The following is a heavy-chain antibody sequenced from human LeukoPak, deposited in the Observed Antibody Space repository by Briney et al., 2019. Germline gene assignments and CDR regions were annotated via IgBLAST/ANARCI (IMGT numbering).Heavy chain of an antibody. CDR3: ASRTDAFDI. Sequence: SETLSLTSAAYGWSFSGYYWSWIRQPPGKGLEWIGEINHSGSTNYNPSLKSRVTISVDTSKNQFSLKLSSVTAADTAVYYCASRTDAFDIWGQGTMVTVSS. V-gene: IGHV4-34*01. CDR1: GWSFSGYY. J-gene: IGHJ3*02. CDR2: INHSGST.